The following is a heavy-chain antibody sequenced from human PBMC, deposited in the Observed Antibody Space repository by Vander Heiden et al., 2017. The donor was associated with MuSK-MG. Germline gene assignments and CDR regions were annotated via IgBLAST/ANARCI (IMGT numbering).Heavy chain of an antibody. CDR1: GGPFSSYA. D-gene: IGHD3-3*01. J-gene: IGHJ4*02. CDR2: IIPIFGTA. V-gene: IGHV1-69*01. CDR3: ARSVGATYYDFWSGYYFHY. Sequence: QVQLVQSGAEVKKPGSSVKVSCKASGGPFSSYAISWVRQAPGQGLEWMGGIIPIFGTANYAQKFQGRVTITADESTSTAYMELSSLRSEDTAVYYCARSVGATYYDFWSGYYFHYWGQGTLVTVSS.